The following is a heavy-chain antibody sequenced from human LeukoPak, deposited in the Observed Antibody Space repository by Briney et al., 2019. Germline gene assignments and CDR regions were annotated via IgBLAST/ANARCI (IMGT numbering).Heavy chain of an antibody. CDR2: IYYSGST. D-gene: IGHD1-26*01. CDR1: GGSISSSSYY. J-gene: IGHJ4*02. V-gene: IGHV4-39*07. Sequence: SETLSLTCTVSGGSISSSSYYWGWIRQPPGKGLEWIGSIYYSGSTYYNPSLKSRVTISVDTSKNQFSLKLSSVTAADTAVYYCARGPSGSGSYYWGQGTLVTVSS. CDR3: ARGPSGSGSYY.